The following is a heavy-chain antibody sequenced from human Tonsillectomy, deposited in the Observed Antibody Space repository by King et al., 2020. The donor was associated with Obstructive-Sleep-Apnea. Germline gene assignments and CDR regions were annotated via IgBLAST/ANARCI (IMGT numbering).Heavy chain of an antibody. CDR2: ISSSGSTI. Sequence: VQLVESGGGLVKPGGSLRLSCAASGFTFSDYYMSWIRQAPGKGLEWVSYISSSGSTIYYADSVKGRFTISRDNAKNSLYLQMNSLRAEDTAVYYCARDKFACSGGSCKGYYYYGMDVWGQGTTVTVSS. V-gene: IGHV3-11*01. CDR3: ARDKFACSGGSCKGYYYYGMDV. CDR1: GFTFSDYY. D-gene: IGHD2-15*01. J-gene: IGHJ6*02.